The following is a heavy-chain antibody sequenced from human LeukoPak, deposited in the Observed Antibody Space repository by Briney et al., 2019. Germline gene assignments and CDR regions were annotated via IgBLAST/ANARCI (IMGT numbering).Heavy chain of an antibody. J-gene: IGHJ3*02. Sequence: SETLSLTCTVSGGSISTDYWSWIRQPPGKGLDWIGYVSFGGGTNYNPSLKSRVIASADTSKNQFSLNLTSVTAADTAVYYCVRASVESGGAFDIWGQGTMVTVSS. CDR3: VRASVESGGAFDI. D-gene: IGHD2-15*01. CDR2: VSFGGGT. V-gene: IGHV4-59*01. CDR1: GGSISTDY.